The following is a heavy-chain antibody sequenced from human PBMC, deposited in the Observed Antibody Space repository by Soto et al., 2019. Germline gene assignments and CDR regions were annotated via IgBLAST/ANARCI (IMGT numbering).Heavy chain of an antibody. CDR3: AKDLRWEYSSSWVFDY. CDR1: GFTFDDYA. CDR2: ISWNSGSI. V-gene: IGHV3-9*01. Sequence: EVQLVESGGGLVQPGRSLRLSCAASGFTFDDYAMHWVRQAPGKGLEWVSGISWNSGSIGYADSVKGRFTISRDNAKNSLYLQMNSLRAEDTALYYCAKDLRWEYSSSWVFDYWGQGTLVTVSS. D-gene: IGHD6-13*01. J-gene: IGHJ4*02.